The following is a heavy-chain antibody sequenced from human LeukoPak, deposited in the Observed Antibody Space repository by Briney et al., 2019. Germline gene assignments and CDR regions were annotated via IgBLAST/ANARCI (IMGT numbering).Heavy chain of an antibody. CDR2: ISYDGSNK. CDR3: ARSASITMIVVPMDV. Sequence: GGSLRLSCAASGFIFSSYGMHWVRQAPGKGLECVAVISYDGSNKYYADSVKGRFTISRDNSKNTLYLQMNSLRAEDTAVYYCARSASITMIVVPMDVWGQGTTVTVSS. V-gene: IGHV3-30-3*01. CDR1: GFIFSSYG. D-gene: IGHD3-22*01. J-gene: IGHJ6*02.